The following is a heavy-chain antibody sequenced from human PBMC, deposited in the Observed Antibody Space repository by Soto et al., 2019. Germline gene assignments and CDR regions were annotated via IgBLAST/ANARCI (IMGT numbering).Heavy chain of an antibody. Sequence: VQSGAEVKKPGASVNVSCKAFGYIFSNHYIHWVRQAPGQGLEWMGIINPNTGGTSYPQKFQGRVTLTRDTSTSTVYMEMSSLASEDTAVYYCARDKVYGDNSFDFWGQGTLVTVSS. CDR2: INPNTGGT. CDR3: ARDKVYGDNSFDF. CDR1: GYIFSNHY. J-gene: IGHJ4*02. V-gene: IGHV1-46*01. D-gene: IGHD4-17*01.